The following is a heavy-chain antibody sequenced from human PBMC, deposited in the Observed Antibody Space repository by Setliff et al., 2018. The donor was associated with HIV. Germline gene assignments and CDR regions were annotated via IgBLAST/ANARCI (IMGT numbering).Heavy chain of an antibody. Sequence: ETLSLSCAASGFTFSSYAMSWVRQTPEKGLEWVSIITSGGSTYYADSAKGRFIISRDNSQNTLYLQMNSLRADDTAIYYCAKGFRPVDTALVSGPTYWGQGIQVTVSS. CDR1: GFTFSSYA. CDR3: AKGFRPVDTALVSGPTY. D-gene: IGHD5-18*01. V-gene: IGHV3-23*01. CDR2: ITSGGST. J-gene: IGHJ4*02.